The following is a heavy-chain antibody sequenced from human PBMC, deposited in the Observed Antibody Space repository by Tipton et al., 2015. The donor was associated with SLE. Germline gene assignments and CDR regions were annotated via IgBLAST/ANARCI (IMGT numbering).Heavy chain of an antibody. CDR3: ARGGGEWELPDYYYYGMDV. Sequence: QSGAEVKKPGSSVKVSCKASGGTFSSYAISWVRQAPGQGLEWMGGIIPIFGTANYAQKFQGRVTITTDESTSTAYMELSSLRSEDTAVYYCARGGGEWELPDYYYYGMDVWGQGTTVTVSS. CDR1: GGTFSSYA. D-gene: IGHD1-26*01. V-gene: IGHV1-69*05. CDR2: IIPIFGTA. J-gene: IGHJ6*02.